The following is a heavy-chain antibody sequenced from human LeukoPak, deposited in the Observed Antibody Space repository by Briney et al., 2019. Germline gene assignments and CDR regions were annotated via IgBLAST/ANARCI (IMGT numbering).Heavy chain of an antibody. J-gene: IGHJ5*02. V-gene: IGHV3-33*01. CDR3: ARDRGYSYGDLNWFDP. CDR1: GFTFSSYG. Sequence: GGSLGLSCAASGFTFSSYGMHWVRQAPGKGLEWVAVIWYDGSNKYYADSVKGRFTISRDNSKNTLYLQMNSLRAEDTAVYYCARDRGYSYGDLNWFDPWGQGTLVTVSS. D-gene: IGHD5-18*01. CDR2: IWYDGSNK.